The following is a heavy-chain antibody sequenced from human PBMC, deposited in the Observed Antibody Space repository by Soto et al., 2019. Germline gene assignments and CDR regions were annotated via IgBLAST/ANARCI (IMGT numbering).Heavy chain of an antibody. J-gene: IGHJ4*02. D-gene: IGHD6-19*01. V-gene: IGHV3-33*01. CDR2: IWYDGSNK. Sequence: GGSLILSCAASGFTFSSYGMHWVRQAPGKGLEWVAVIWYDGSNKYYADSVKGRFTISRDNSKNTLYLQMNSLRAEDTAVYYCARAGIAVAGGESYYFDYWGQGTLVTVSS. CDR3: ARAGIAVAGGESYYFDY. CDR1: GFTFSSYG.